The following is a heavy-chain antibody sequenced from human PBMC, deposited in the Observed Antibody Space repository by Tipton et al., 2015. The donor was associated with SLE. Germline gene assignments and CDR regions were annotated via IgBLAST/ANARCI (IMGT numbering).Heavy chain of an antibody. CDR2: IYHSGST. CDR3: ARGKAFDI. J-gene: IGHJ3*02. V-gene: IGHV4-38-2*02. CDR1: GYSISSGYY. Sequence: TLSLTCTVSGYSISSGYYWGWIRQPPGKGLEWIGSIYHSGSTYYNPSLKSRVTISVDTSKNQFSLKLSSVTAADTAVYYCARGKAFDIWGQGTMVTVSS.